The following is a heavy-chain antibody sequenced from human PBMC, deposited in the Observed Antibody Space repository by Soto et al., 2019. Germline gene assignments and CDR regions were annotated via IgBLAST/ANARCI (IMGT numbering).Heavy chain of an antibody. CDR1: GGSISSSSYY. CDR2: IYYSGST. D-gene: IGHD1-26*01. CDR3: AKNGPPWGRYSGSYFGWFDP. V-gene: IGHV4-39*01. Sequence: QLQLQESGPGLVKPSETLSLTCTVSGGSISSSSYYWGWIRQPPGKGLEWIGSIYYSGSTYYNPSFKSRVTIPVDTSKTQFSLKLSSVTAADTAVYYCAKNGPPWGRYSGSYFGWFDPWGQGTLVTVSS. J-gene: IGHJ5*02.